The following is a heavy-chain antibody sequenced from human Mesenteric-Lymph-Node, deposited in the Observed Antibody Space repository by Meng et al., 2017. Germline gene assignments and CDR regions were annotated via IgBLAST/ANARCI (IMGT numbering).Heavy chain of an antibody. CDR1: GFTFSTFA. D-gene: IGHD3-9*01. J-gene: IGHJ4*02. V-gene: IGHV3-48*03. CDR3: AKGHTPHILTGYLSY. Sequence: GGSLRLSCAASGFTFSTFAMHWVRQAPGKGLEWVSYISSSGSTIYYADSAKGRFTISRDNSKNSLYLQMNSLRAEDTALYYCAKGHTPHILTGYLSYWGQGTLVTVSS. CDR2: ISSSGSTI.